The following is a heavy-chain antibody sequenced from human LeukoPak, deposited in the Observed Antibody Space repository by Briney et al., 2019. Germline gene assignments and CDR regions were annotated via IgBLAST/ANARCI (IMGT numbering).Heavy chain of an antibody. CDR2: ISSGSSTI. V-gene: IGHV3-48*01. D-gene: IGHD4-11*01. CDR1: GFTFSSYS. CDR3: ARDTVTVDY. Sequence: GGSLRLSCAASGFTFSSYSMNWVRQAPGKGLEWVSYISSGSSTIYYADSVKDRFTISRDNAKNSLYLQMNSLRAEDTAVYYCARDTVTVDYWGQGTLVTVSS. J-gene: IGHJ4*02.